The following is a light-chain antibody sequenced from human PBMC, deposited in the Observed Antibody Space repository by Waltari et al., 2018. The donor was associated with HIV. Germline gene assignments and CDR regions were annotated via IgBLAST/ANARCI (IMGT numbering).Light chain of an antibody. CDR3: SSYAGSFWV. V-gene: IGLV2-8*01. CDR1: SSDVGGYNY. Sequence: QSALTQPPSASGSPGQSVTISCPGTSSDVGGYNYVSWYQQHPGKAPKLSIYEVSKRPSGVPDRFFGSKSGNTASLTVSGLQAEDEADYYCSSYAGSFWVFGGGTKLTVL. CDR2: EVS. J-gene: IGLJ3*02.